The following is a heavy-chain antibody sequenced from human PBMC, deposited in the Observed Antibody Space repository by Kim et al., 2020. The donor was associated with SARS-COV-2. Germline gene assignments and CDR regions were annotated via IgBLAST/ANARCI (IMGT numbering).Heavy chain of an antibody. CDR3: AKDRGIVVAKARHFDY. CDR1: GFTFSSYG. V-gene: IGHV3-30*18. Sequence: GGSLRLSCAASGFTFSSYGMHWVRQAPGKGLEWVAVISYDGSNKYYADSVKGRFTISRDNSKNTLYLQMNSLRAEDTAVYYCAKDRGIVVAKARHFDYWGQGTLVTVSS. CDR2: ISYDGSNK. J-gene: IGHJ4*02. D-gene: IGHD3-22*01.